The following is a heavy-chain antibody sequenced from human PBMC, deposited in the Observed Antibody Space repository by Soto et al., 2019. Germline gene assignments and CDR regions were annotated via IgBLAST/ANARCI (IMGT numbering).Heavy chain of an antibody. CDR1: GYDFSTYW. CDR2: VFPRDSDT. Sequence: PGESLKISCKASGYDFSTYWIGWVRQMPGKGLEWMGFVFPRDSDTTYSPSFQGQVTILADRSASTAYLQWSGLQASDTAMYYCARKAYGDHAQVYYFDYWDQGTLVTVSS. CDR3: ARKAYGDHAQVYYFDY. V-gene: IGHV5-51*01. J-gene: IGHJ4*02. D-gene: IGHD4-17*01.